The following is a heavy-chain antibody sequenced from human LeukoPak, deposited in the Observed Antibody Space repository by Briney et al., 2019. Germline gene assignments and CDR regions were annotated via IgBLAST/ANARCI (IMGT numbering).Heavy chain of an antibody. CDR1: GFTFSSYS. D-gene: IGHD4-23*01. V-gene: IGHV3-33*06. J-gene: IGHJ4*02. CDR2: IWYDGTNK. CDR3: AKVRDGGNPWYFDH. Sequence: PGGSLRLSCAASGFTFSSYSMNWVRQAPGKGLEWVAVIWYDGTNKHYADSVQGRFTIFRDNSKNTLSLQMNSLRAGDTAVYYCAKVRDGGNPWYFDHWGQGTLVTVSS.